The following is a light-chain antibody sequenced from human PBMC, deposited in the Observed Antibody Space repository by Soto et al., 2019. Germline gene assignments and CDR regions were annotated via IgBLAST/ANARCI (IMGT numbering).Light chain of an antibody. CDR3: QQYNSYSGT. CDR2: GAS. V-gene: IGKV3D-15*01. CDR1: QTVDSN. J-gene: IGKJ1*01. Sequence: EIVMTQSPVTLSVSPGERATLSCRASQTVDSNLAWYQQKPGQTPRLLIFGASTRAPGIPPRFSGSGSGTDFTLTISSLQSDDFATYYCQQYNSYSGTFGQGTKVEIK.